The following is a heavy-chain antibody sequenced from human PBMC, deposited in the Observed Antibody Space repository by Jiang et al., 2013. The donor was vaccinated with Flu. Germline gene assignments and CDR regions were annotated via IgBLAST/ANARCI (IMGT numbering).Heavy chain of an antibody. CDR1: GDSVSSDSYY. J-gene: IGHJ4*02. CDR2: IYYSGTT. V-gene: IGHV4-61*01. D-gene: IGHD6-19*01. CDR3: ARDSVTVAGSFDY. Sequence: LKPSETLSLTCAVSGDSVSSDSYYWSWLRQPPGKELEWIGYIYYSGTTNYNPSLKSRVTISLDTSKNQFSLKLSSVTAADTAVYYCARDSVTVAGSFDYWGPGNPGHRLL.